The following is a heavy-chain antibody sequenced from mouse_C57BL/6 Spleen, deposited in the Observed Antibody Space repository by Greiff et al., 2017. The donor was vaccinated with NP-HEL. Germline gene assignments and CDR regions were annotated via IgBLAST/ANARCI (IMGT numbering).Heavy chain of an antibody. V-gene: IGHV1-69*01. CDR1: GYTFTSYW. CDR3: ARGESYGYPFAY. Sequence: QVQLQQPGAELVMPGASVKLSCKASGYTFTSYWMHWVKQRPGQGLEWIGEIDPSDSYTNYNQKFKGKSTLTVDKSSSTAYMQLSSRTSEDSAVYYGARGESYGYPFAYWGQGTLVTVSA. D-gene: IGHD2-2*01. CDR2: IDPSDSYT. J-gene: IGHJ3*01.